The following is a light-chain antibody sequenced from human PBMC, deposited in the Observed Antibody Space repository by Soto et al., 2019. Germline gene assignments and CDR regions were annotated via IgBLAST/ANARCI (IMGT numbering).Light chain of an antibody. Sequence: QTVVTQEPSFSVSPGRTVTLTCGLSSGSVSTSYYPSWYQQTPGQAPRTLIYSTNTRSSGVPDRFSGSILGNKAALTITGAQADDESDYYWVLYMGSGISVLGGGTKLTVL. V-gene: IGLV8-61*01. CDR2: STN. J-gene: IGLJ2*01. CDR3: VLYMGSGISV. CDR1: SGSVSTSYY.